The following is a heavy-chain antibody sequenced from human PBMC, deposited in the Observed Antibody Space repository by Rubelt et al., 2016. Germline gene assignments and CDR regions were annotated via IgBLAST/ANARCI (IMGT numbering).Heavy chain of an antibody. J-gene: IGHJ4*02. CDR2: IIPIFGTA. Sequence: QVQLVQSGAEVKKPGSSVKVSCKASGGTFNNYAINWVRQAPGQGLEWMGGIIPIFGTANYSQKFQGRVTITADESTSTAYMELSSLRSEDTAVYYCARILDYGDNPSDYWGQGTLVTVSS. CDR3: ARILDYGDNPSDY. V-gene: IGHV1-69*01. D-gene: IGHD4-17*01. CDR1: GGTFNNYA.